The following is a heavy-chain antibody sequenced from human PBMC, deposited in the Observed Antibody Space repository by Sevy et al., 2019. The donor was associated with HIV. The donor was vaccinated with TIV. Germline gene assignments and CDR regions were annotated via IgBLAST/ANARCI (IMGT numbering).Heavy chain of an antibody. D-gene: IGHD6-13*01. CDR3: AKDKNRYSSSWYRRTDYYYGMDV. CDR1: GFTFSSYG. V-gene: IGHV3-30*18. CDR2: ISYDGSNK. Sequence: GGSLRLSCAASGFTFSSYGMHWVRQAPGKGLEWVAVISYDGSNKYYADSVKGRFTISRDNSKNTLYLQMNILRAEDTAVYYGAKDKNRYSSSWYRRTDYYYGMDVWGQGTTVTVSS. J-gene: IGHJ6*02.